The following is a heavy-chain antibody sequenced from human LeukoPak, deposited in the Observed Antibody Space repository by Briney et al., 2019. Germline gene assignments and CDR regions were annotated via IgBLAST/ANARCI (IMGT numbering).Heavy chain of an antibody. CDR3: ARDIGGNSGLGDAFDI. Sequence: GGSLRLSCAASGFTLSSYWMSWVRQAPGKGLEGVANIKQDGSEKYYVDSVKGRFTISRDNAKNSLYLQMNSLRAEDTAVYYCARDIGGNSGLGDAFDIWGQGTMVTVSS. V-gene: IGHV3-7*01. D-gene: IGHD4-23*01. CDR1: GFTLSSYW. J-gene: IGHJ3*02. CDR2: IKQDGSEK.